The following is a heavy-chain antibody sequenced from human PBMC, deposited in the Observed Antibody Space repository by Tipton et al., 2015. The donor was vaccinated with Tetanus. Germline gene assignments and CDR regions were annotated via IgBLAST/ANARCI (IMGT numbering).Heavy chain of an antibody. D-gene: IGHD1-14*01. J-gene: IGHJ6*02. V-gene: IGHV3-23*01. CDR2: ISPTGDET. Sequence: SLRLSCAASGFTFSSDAMTWVRQAPGKGLEWVSAISPTGDETYYADSVKGRFTISRDNSKNTLILQMNSLRAEDTAVYFCARTPDYYYGMDVWGQGTTVTVSS. CDR3: ARTPDYYYGMDV. CDR1: GFTFSSDA.